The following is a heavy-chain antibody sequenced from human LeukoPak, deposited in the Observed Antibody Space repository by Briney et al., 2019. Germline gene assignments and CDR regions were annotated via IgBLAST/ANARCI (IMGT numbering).Heavy chain of an antibody. CDR1: GGSISSNKYY. J-gene: IGHJ3*02. D-gene: IGHD1-26*01. Sequence: PSETLSLTCTVSGGSISSNKYYWGWIRQPPGKGLEWIGSIYYSGSTYYNPSLKRRVTISVDTSTNQFSLKLSSVTAADTAVYYCATPYSGGYHGLDIWGQGTMVTVSS. CDR3: ATPYSGGYHGLDI. V-gene: IGHV4-39*01. CDR2: IYYSGST.